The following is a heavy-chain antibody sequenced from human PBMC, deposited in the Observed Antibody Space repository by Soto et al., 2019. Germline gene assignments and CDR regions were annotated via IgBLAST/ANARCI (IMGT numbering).Heavy chain of an antibody. CDR1: GFSPSTIGVG. V-gene: IGHV2-5*02. CDR3: ARHMTTNGYFDY. CDR2: IYWDDDK. D-gene: IGHD4-17*01. Sequence: QITLKESGPTLVKPTQTLPLTCTFSGFSPSTIGVGVGGIRQPPGKALEWLALIYWDDDKRYSPSLKSRLTITTDTSKNPVVLTMTNMDPVDTATYYCARHMTTNGYFDYWGQGTLVTVSS. J-gene: IGHJ4*02.